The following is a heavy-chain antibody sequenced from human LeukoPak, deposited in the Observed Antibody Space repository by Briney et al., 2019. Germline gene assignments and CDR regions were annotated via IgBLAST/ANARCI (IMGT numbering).Heavy chain of an antibody. V-gene: IGHV4-39*01. Sequence: SETLSLTCTVSGGSISSWTYYWGWIRQPPEKGLEWIGTIYYGGTNYYNPSLKSRVTISVDTSKNQFSLNLNSVTAADTAVYYCAYGSNSAADHWGQGTLVTVSS. CDR2: IYYGGTN. J-gene: IGHJ4*02. D-gene: IGHD4-23*01. CDR3: AYGSNSAADH. CDR1: GGSISSWTYY.